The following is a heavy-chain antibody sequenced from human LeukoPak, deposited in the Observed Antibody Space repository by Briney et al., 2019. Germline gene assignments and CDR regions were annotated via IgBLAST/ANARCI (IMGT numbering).Heavy chain of an antibody. CDR3: ARQTYGSGSYYNVS. D-gene: IGHD3-10*01. CDR2: IYHSEST. V-gene: IGHV4-4*02. CDR1: GGSISSSNW. Sequence: SETLSLTCAVSGGSISSSNWWSWVRQPPGKGLEWIGEIYHSESTNYNPSLKSRVTISVDKSKNQFSLKLSSVTAADTAVYYCARQTYGSGSYYNVSWGQGTLVTVSS. J-gene: IGHJ4*02.